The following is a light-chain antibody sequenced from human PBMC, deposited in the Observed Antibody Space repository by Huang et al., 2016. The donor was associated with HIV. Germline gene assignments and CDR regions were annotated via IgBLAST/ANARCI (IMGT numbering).Light chain of an antibody. J-gene: IGKJ2*01. V-gene: IGKV1-39*01. CDR1: QRINTY. Sequence: DIQMTQSPPSLSASVGDRVTITCRASQRINTYLYWYQQRPGKAPKVLNYDATNLQSGVPSRFSASGSGTDFTLTISSLQPGDFATYYCQQSYSVPTTFGQGTKLEIK. CDR2: DAT. CDR3: QQSYSVPTT.